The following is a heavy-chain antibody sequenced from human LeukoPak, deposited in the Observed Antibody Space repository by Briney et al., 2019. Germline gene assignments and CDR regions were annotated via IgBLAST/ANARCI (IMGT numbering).Heavy chain of an antibody. CDR2: IWYDGSNK. D-gene: IGHD3-3*01. Sequence: GGSLRLSCAASGFTFSSYVMHWVRQAPGKGLEWVAVIWYDGSNKYYADSVKGRFTISRDNSKNTLYLQMNSLRAEDTAVYYCARDFWSGYYGGPAELNWFDPWGQGTLVTVSS. CDR3: ARDFWSGYYGGPAELNWFDP. V-gene: IGHV3-33*01. CDR1: GFTFSSYV. J-gene: IGHJ5*02.